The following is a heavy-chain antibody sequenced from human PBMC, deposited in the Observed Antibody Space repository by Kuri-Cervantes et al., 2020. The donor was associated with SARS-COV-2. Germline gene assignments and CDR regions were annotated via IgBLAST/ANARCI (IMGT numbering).Heavy chain of an antibody. CDR1: GFTFQDYG. J-gene: IGHJ6*02. CDR2: IDWNGIST. V-gene: IGHV3-20*04. D-gene: IGHD5-18*01. Sequence: LSLTCAASGFTFQDYGLTWVRQAPGKELEWVAGIDWNGISTGYADSVKSRFTISRDNAKNTLYLQMNSLRAEDTALYYCARGRLHADYYYGMDVWGQGTTVTVSS. CDR3: ARGRLHADYYYGMDV.